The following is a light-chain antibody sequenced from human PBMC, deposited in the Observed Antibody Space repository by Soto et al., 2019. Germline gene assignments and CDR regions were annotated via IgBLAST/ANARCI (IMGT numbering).Light chain of an antibody. J-gene: IGKJ2*01. CDR1: QTISTY. V-gene: IGKV1-39*01. CDR3: QQSHGIPYT. CDR2: AAS. Sequence: DIQMTQSPSSLSAAVGDRVTITCRASQTISTYLNWYQQKPGKAPKLLIYAASSLQSGVPSRFTGSGSGTDFTLTISSVQPEDFATYYCQQSHGIPYTFGQGTKLEIK.